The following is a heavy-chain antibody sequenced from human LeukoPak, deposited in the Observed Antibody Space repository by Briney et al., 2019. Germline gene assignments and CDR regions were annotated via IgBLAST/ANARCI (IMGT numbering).Heavy chain of an antibody. V-gene: IGHV7-4-1*02. J-gene: IGHJ4*02. Sequence: GASVKVSCKASGYTFTSYAMNWVRQAPGQGLEWMGWINTNTGNPTYAQGFTGRFVLSLDTSVSTTYLQISSLKAEDTAVYYCARGSHGGYSYSDYWGQGTLVTVSS. CDR3: ARGSHGGYSYSDY. D-gene: IGHD5-18*01. CDR1: GYTFTSYA. CDR2: INTNTGNP.